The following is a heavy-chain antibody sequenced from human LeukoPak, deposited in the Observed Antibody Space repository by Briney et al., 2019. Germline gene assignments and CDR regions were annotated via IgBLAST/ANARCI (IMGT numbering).Heavy chain of an antibody. D-gene: IGHD1-26*01. CDR2: ITNDGSSK. V-gene: IGHV3-30*18. CDR3: AKETGRWELG. CDR1: GFTFSSNG. Sequence: GGSLRLSCAASGFTFSSNGMHWVRQAPGKGLEWVAVITNDGSSKYYADSVKGRFIISRDNSKNTLYLQMNSLRIEDTSVYYCAKETGRWELGWGQGTLVTVSS. J-gene: IGHJ4*02.